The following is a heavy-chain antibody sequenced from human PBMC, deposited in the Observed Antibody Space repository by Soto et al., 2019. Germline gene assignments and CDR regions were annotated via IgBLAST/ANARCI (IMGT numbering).Heavy chain of an antibody. CDR3: ARHLTEINYGDKGPKDAFDI. CDR1: ADSFSTYW. J-gene: IGHJ3*02. D-gene: IGHD2-21*01. V-gene: IGHV5-51*01. CDR2: IYPGDSDT. Sequence: GESLKISCTVYADSFSTYWIGWVRQMPGKSLEWMGVIYPGDSDTRYSPSFEGQVSISADKSTSTAYLQWDSLKASDTAIYYCARHLTEINYGDKGPKDAFDIWSQGTMVTVSS.